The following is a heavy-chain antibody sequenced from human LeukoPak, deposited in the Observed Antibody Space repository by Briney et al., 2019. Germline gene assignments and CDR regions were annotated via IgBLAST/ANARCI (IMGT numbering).Heavy chain of an antibody. D-gene: IGHD1-26*01. CDR1: GYTFTSYD. J-gene: IGHJ4*02. Sequence: GASVKVSCKASGYTFTSYDINWVRQATGQGLEWMGWMNPNSGNTGYAQKFQGRVTVTRSTSINTAYMELNSLTSEDTAAYYCARSSVGARRRIDYWGQGTLVTVSS. CDR2: MNPNSGNT. V-gene: IGHV1-8*01. CDR3: ARSSVGARRRIDY.